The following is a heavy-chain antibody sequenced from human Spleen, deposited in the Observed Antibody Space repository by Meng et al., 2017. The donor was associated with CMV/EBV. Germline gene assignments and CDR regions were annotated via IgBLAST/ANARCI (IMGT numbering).Heavy chain of an antibody. J-gene: IGHJ4*02. Sequence: GESLKISCAGSGFTFNNYAINWVRQVPGKGLEWVSAIGGGDSTYYADSVKGRFTVSRDNSKNTLYLQMNSLRAEDTAVYYCARRFPGMPFDYWGQGTLVTVSS. D-gene: IGHD2-2*01. V-gene: IGHV3-23*01. CDR2: IGGGDST. CDR1: GFTFNNYA. CDR3: ARRFPGMPFDY.